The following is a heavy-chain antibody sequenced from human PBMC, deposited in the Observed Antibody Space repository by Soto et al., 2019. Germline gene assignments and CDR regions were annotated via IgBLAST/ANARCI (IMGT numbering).Heavy chain of an antibody. CDR3: AGSESRGVIIDY. V-gene: IGHV4-59*01. D-gene: IGHD3-10*01. CDR1: GGSISSYF. J-gene: IGHJ4*02. Sequence: PSETLSLTCTVSGGSISSYFWSWIRQPPGKGLEWIGYSYYSAGTNYNPSLKSRVTISLDTSKNQFSLRLSSVTAADAAVYYCAGSESRGVIIDYWGQGTLVTVSS. CDR2: SYYSAGT.